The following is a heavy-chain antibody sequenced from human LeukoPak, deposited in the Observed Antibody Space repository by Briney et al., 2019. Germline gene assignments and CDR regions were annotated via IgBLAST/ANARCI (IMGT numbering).Heavy chain of an antibody. J-gene: IGHJ5*02. CDR3: AHLVGATIFWFDP. D-gene: IGHD1-26*01. CDR1: GFTFSSYE. CDR2: ISSSGSTI. V-gene: IGHV3-48*03. Sequence: GGSLRLSCAASGFTFSSYEMNWVRQAPGKGLEWVSYISSSGSTIYYADSVKGRFTISRDNAKNSLYLQMNSLRAEDKAVYYRAHLVGATIFWFDPWGQGTLVTVSS.